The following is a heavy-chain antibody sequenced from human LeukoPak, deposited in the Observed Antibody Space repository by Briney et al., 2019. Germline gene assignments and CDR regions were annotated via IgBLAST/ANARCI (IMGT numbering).Heavy chain of an antibody. CDR3: AKASGPPYYFDY. V-gene: IGHV3-23*01. J-gene: IGHJ4*02. CDR1: GFTFSSYA. D-gene: IGHD6-19*01. Sequence: PGGSLRLSCAASGFTFSSYAVSWVRQAPGKGLEWVSAISGSGGSTYYADSVKGRFTISRDNSKNTLYLQMNSLRAEDTAVYYCAKASGPPYYFDYWGQGTLVTVSS. CDR2: ISGSGGST.